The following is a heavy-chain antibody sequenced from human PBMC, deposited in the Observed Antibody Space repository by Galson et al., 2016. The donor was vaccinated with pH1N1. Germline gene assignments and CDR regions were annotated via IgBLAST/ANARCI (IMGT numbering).Heavy chain of an antibody. Sequence: SVKVSCKASGYTFPTYMITWVRQAPGQGLEWMGWISPNDGHTNYAQKFQGRVTMTTDTSTSTTYMELRSLRSDDTAVYYCAREGYCSGGSCYSGASDYWGQGTLVTVSS. D-gene: IGHD2-15*01. CDR1: GYTFPTYM. CDR3: AREGYCSGGSCYSGASDY. J-gene: IGHJ4*02. CDR2: ISPNDGHT. V-gene: IGHV1-18*01.